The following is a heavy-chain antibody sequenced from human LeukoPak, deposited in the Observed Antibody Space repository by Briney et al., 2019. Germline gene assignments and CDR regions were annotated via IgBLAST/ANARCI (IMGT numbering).Heavy chain of an antibody. Sequence: SETLSLTCTVSGGSISSGGYYWSWIRQHPGKGLEWIGYIYYSGSTYYNPSLKSRVTISVDTSKNQFSLKLSSVTAADTAVYYCARDSRHPYYDSSGPDYGMDVWGQGTTVTVTS. V-gene: IGHV4-31*03. J-gene: IGHJ6*02. CDR1: GGSISSGGYY. CDR3: ARDSRHPYYDSSGPDYGMDV. D-gene: IGHD3-22*01. CDR2: IYYSGST.